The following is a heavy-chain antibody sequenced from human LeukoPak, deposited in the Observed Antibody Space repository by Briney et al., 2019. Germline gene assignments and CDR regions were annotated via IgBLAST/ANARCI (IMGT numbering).Heavy chain of an antibody. V-gene: IGHV1-2*02. CDR2: INPNSGGT. Sequence: ASVKVSCKASGYTFTGYYMHWVRQSPGQGLEWMGWINPNSGGTNYAQKFQGRVTMTRDTSISTAYMELSRLRSDDTAVYYCARGYCSSTSCFDPIDIWGQGTMVTVSS. J-gene: IGHJ3*02. CDR1: GYTFTGYY. D-gene: IGHD2-2*01. CDR3: ARGYCSSTSCFDPIDI.